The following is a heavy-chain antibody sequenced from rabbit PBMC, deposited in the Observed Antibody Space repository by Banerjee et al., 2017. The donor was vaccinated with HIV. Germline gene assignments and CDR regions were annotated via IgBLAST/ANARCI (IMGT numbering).Heavy chain of an antibody. CDR2: IYAGSSGST. CDR1: GFTLSSSYW. D-gene: IGHD6-1*01. Sequence: QSLEESGGDLVKPGASLTLTCKASGFTLSSSYWICWVRQAPGKGLELIACIYAGSSGSTYYASWAKGRFTISKTSSTTVTLQMTSLTAADTATYFCARDIDGDGYGWNFNLWGQGTLVTVS. V-gene: IGHV1S40*01. J-gene: IGHJ4*01. CDR3: ARDIDGDGYGWNFNL.